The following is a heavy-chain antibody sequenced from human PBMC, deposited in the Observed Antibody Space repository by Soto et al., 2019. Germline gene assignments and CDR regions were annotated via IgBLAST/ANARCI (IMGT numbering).Heavy chain of an antibody. J-gene: IGHJ4*02. Sequence: EVQLLESGGALVQPGGSLRLSCAASGFAFSNFAMAWVRQAPGKGPEWVSSIGGSGGYTYYADSAGGRFTIPRADSKNTLYLQMNNLRDEDTAVYYCVKGPVIFHAGSGWYYIADWGQGTLVTVS. CDR1: GFAFSNFA. CDR2: IGGSGGYT. V-gene: IGHV3-23*01. D-gene: IGHD6-13*01. CDR3: VKGPVIFHAGSGWYYIAD.